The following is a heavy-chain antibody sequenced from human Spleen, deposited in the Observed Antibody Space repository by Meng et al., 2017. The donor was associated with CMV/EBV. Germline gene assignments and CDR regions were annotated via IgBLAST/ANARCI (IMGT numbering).Heavy chain of an antibody. Sequence: GGSLRLSCAASGFTFSSYSMNWVHQAPGKGLEWVSSISSSSSYIYYADSVKGRFTISRDNAKNSLYLQMNSLRAEDTAVYYCASTYSSSAVGYYYGMDVWGQGTTVTVSS. V-gene: IGHV3-21*01. CDR1: GFTFSSYS. CDR2: ISSSSSYI. CDR3: ASTYSSSAVGYYYGMDV. D-gene: IGHD6-13*01. J-gene: IGHJ6*02.